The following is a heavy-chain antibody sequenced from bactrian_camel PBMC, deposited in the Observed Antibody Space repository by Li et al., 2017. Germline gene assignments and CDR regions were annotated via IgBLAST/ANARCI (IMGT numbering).Heavy chain of an antibody. V-gene: IGHV3S67*01. Sequence: DVQLVESGGGLVQPGGSLRLSCTASGSSFSSNVMIWVRQAPGKGREGVAIIRNDDRTTYADFVEGRFTISQDNDKNALYLQMNNLKPEDSAVYYCAARLEKPYRDSWDRSQDYPFWGQGTQVTVS. CDR2: IRNDDRT. D-gene: IGHD4*01. CDR3: AARLEKPYRDSWDRSQDYPF. CDR1: GSSFSSNV. J-gene: IGHJ4*01.